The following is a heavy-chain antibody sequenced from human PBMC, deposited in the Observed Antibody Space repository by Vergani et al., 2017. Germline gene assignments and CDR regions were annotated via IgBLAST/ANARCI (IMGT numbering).Heavy chain of an antibody. Sequence: EVQLLESGGGLVQPGGSLRLSCAASGFTFSSYAMSWVRQAPGKGLEWVSAIRGSGGSTYYADSVKGRFTISRDNSKTTLYLQMNSLRAEDTAVYYCAKDRFLDRPPFDAFGIWGQGTMVTVSS. CDR3: AKDRFLDRPPFDAFGI. J-gene: IGHJ3*02. D-gene: IGHD1-1*01. CDR1: GFTFSSYA. V-gene: IGHV3-23*01. CDR2: IRGSGGST.